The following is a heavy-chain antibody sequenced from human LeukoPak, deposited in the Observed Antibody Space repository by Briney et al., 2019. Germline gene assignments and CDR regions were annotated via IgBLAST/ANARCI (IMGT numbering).Heavy chain of an antibody. J-gene: IGHJ4*02. V-gene: IGHV1-69*13. CDR2: IIPIFGTA. Sequence: SVKVSCKASGGTFSSYAISWVRQAPGQGLEWMGGIIPIFGTANYAQKFQGRVTITADESTSTAYMELSSLRSEDTAVYYCARDRSRVNYGSGSYDYWGQGTLVTVSS. D-gene: IGHD3-10*01. CDR3: ARDRSRVNYGSGSYDY. CDR1: GGTFSSYA.